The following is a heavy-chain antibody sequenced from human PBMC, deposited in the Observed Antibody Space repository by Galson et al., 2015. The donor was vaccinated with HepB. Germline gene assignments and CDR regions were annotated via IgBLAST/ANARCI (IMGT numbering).Heavy chain of an antibody. V-gene: IGHV4-30-4*01. J-gene: IGHJ6*02. Sequence: TLSLTCTVSGDSLHSGDYYWTWIRQPPGKGLEWIGYIHFSGGIYSNPSLESRLIISEDTSKNQFSLKLTSVTAADTAVYYCARDSYYDNGMDVWGQGTTVIVSS. CDR1: GDSLHSGDYY. CDR2: IHFSGGI. CDR3: ARDSYYDNGMDV.